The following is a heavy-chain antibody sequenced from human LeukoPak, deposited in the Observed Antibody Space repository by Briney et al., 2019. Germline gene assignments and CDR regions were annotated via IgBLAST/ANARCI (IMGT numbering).Heavy chain of an antibody. V-gene: IGHV4-59*01. CDR3: AGGRLGELSLGY. Sequence: KTSETLSLTCTVSGASISTYYWNWIRQPPGKGLEWIGYISYSGSTNYNPSLKSRVTISVDTSKNQFSLKLSSVTAADTAVYYCAGGRLGELSLGYWGQGTLVTVSS. CDR1: GASISTYY. CDR2: ISYSGST. J-gene: IGHJ4*02. D-gene: IGHD3-16*02.